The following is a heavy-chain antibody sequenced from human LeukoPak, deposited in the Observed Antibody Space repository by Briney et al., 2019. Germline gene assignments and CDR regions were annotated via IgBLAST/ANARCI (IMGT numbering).Heavy chain of an antibody. CDR1: GGSFSGYY. V-gene: IGHV4-34*09. J-gene: IGHJ1*01. CDR3: ASGPYYDILTGYLSLPEYFQH. D-gene: IGHD3-9*01. Sequence: SETLSLTCAVYGGSFSGYYWSWIRQPPGKGLEWIGEINHSGSTNYNPSLKSRVTISVDTSKNQFSLKLSSVTAADTAVYYCASGPYYDILTGYLSLPEYFQHWGQGTLVTVSS. CDR2: INHSGST.